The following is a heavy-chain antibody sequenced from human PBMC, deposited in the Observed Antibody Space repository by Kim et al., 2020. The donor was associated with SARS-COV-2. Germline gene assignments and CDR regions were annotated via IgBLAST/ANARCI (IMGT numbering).Heavy chain of an antibody. J-gene: IGHJ6*02. Sequence: GGSLRLSCAASGFTFSSYAMHWVRQAPGKGLEWVAVISYDGSNKYYVDSVKGRFTISRDNSKNTLYLQMNSLRAEDTAVYYCARAFVYYYYGMDVWGQGT. CDR1: GFTFSSYA. CDR2: ISYDGSNK. CDR3: ARAFVYYYYGMDV. V-gene: IGHV3-30*04.